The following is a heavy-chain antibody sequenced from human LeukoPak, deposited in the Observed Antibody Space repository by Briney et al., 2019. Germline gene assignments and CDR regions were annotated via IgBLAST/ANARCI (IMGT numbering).Heavy chain of an antibody. V-gene: IGHV4-34*09. CDR2: INHSGST. CDR3: ARSNDGRFDY. J-gene: IGHJ4*02. Sequence: SETLSLTCAVYGGSFSGYYWSWIRQPPGKGLEWIGEINHSGSTNYNPSLKSRVTISVDTSKNQFSLKLSSVTAADTAVYYCARSNDGRFDYWGQGTLVTVSS. CDR1: GGSFSGYY. D-gene: IGHD1-1*01.